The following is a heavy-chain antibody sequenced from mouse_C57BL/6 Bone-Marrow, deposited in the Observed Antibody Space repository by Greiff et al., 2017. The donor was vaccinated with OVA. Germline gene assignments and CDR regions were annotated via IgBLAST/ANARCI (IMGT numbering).Heavy chain of an antibody. Sequence: VQLQQPGAELVKPGASVKLSCKASGYTFTSYWMQWVKQRPGQGLEWIGEIDPSDSYTNYNQKFNDKATLTVDTSSSTADMQLSSLTSEDAAVYYGARRDYCGSSYWYFEVWGTGTAVTVSS. CDR1: GYTFTSYW. V-gene: IGHV1-50*01. J-gene: IGHJ1*03. CDR3: ARRDYCGSSYWYFEV. CDR2: IDPSDSYT. D-gene: IGHD1-1*01.